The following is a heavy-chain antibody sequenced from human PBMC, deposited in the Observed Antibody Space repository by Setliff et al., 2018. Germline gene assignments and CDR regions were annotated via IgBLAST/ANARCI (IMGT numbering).Heavy chain of an antibody. CDR2: IGAHNSNT. CDR1: GYSFSNYG. V-gene: IGHV1-18*01. D-gene: IGHD4-17*01. Sequence: ASVKLSCKTSGYSFSNYGISWVRQAPGQGLEWLGWIGAHNSNTNYAEKFQGRLSMTTDTSKSTAYMELRSLRSDDTAVYFCARDPRRSYADFVSNWFDPWGQGTPVTVSS. CDR3: ARDPRRSYADFVSNWFDP. J-gene: IGHJ5*02.